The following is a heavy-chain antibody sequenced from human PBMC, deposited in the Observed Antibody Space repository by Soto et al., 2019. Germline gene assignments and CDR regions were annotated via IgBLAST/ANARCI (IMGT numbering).Heavy chain of an antibody. CDR2: IYYSGST. V-gene: IGHV4-31*03. J-gene: IGHJ1*01. D-gene: IGHD2-2*01. Sequence: TLSLTCTVSGGSISSGGYYWSWIRQHPGKGLEWIGYIYYSGSTYYNPSLKSRVTISVDTSKNQFSLKLSSVTAADTAVYYCARGYCSSTSCYAEYFQHWGQGTLVTVSS. CDR3: ARGYCSSTSCYAEYFQH. CDR1: GGSISSGGYY.